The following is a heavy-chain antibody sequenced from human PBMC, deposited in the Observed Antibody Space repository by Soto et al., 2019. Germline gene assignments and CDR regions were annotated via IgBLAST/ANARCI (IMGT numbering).Heavy chain of an antibody. CDR3: ARNYYDSSDRDYLDY. V-gene: IGHV1-2*02. Sequence: ASVKVSCKASGYTFTSYYIHWVRPAPGQGLEWLGWINPITGGTNYAPKCQGRVTMTRDTSITTAYMELSRLRSDDTAVYYGARNYYDSSDRDYLDYWGQGTPVTVSS. CDR2: INPITGGT. CDR1: GYTFTSYY. J-gene: IGHJ4*02. D-gene: IGHD3-22*01.